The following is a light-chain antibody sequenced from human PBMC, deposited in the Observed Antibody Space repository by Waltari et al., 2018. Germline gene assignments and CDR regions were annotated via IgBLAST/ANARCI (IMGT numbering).Light chain of an antibody. CDR3: QQYYSSPHT. Sequence: DIVMTQSPDSLAVSLGERATIKCQSSQSVLDSSNNINYLAWYQQKPGQPPKLLIYWASARESGVPDRFSGSGSGTDFTLSISSLQAEDVAVYYCQQYYSSPHTFGQGTNLEIK. V-gene: IGKV4-1*01. J-gene: IGKJ2*01. CDR2: WAS. CDR1: QSVLDSSNNINY.